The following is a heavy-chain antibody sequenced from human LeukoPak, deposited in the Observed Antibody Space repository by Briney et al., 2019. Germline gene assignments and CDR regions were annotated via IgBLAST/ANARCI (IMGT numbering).Heavy chain of an antibody. CDR3: ARDGGGGDNIRTLSYYYYYGMDV. CDR1: GGSISSYY. Sequence: PSETLSLTCTVSGGSISSYYWSWIRQPAGKGLEWIGRIYTSGSTNYNPSLKSRVTMSVDTSKNQFSLKLSSVTAADTAVYYCARDGGGGDNIRTLSYYYYYGMDVWGQGTTVAVSS. CDR2: IYTSGST. V-gene: IGHV4-4*07. J-gene: IGHJ6*02. D-gene: IGHD4-17*01.